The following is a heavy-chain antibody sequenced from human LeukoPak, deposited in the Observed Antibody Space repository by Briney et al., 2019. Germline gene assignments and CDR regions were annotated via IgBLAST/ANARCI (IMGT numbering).Heavy chain of an antibody. D-gene: IGHD6-13*01. CDR2: IYSTPTT. CDR3: ARRSSSWKNWFDP. CDR1: GGSINSNS. Sequence: SETLSLTCTVSGGSINSNSWTWVRQPPGKGLEWFGYIYSTPTTHYPPSLTTRVSMSVHISKHQFSLPLSSVTAADTAVYYCARRSSSWKNWFDPWGQGTLVTVSS. J-gene: IGHJ5*02. V-gene: IGHV4-59*01.